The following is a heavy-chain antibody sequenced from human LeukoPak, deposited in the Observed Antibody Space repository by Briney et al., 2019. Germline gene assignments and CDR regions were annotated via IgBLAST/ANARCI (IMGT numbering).Heavy chain of an antibody. CDR2: IRVSGGIT. CDR3: AKDRTVTTAGIYYFDS. CDR1: GFTINTYA. D-gene: IGHD4-17*01. V-gene: IGHV3-23*01. J-gene: IGHJ4*02. Sequence: GGSLRLSFVASGFTINTYAMSWVRQAPGKGLEWVSSIRVSGGITDYADSVKGRFTISRDNSKNTLYLQMTSLRAEDTAVYYCAKDRTVTTAGIYYFDSWGQGTLVTVSS.